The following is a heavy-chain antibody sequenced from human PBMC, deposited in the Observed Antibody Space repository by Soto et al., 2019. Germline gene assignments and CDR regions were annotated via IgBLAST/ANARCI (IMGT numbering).Heavy chain of an antibody. CDR1: GFSLSTSGVG. CDR3: AHNGGWQRNYYYYYGMDV. CDR2: IYWDDDK. J-gene: IGHJ6*02. Sequence: SGPTLVNPTQTLTLTCTFSGFSLSTSGVGVGWIRQPPGKALEWLALIYWDDDKRYSPSLKSRLTITKDTSKNQVVLTMTNMDPVDTATYYCAHNGGWQRNYYYYYGMDVWGQGTTVTV. V-gene: IGHV2-5*02.